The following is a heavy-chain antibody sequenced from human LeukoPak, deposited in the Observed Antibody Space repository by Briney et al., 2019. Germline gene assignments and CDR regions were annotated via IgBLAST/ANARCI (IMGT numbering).Heavy chain of an antibody. Sequence: PGGSLRLSCAASGFTFSDYYMSWIRQAPGKGLEWVSYISSSGSTIYYADSVKGRFTISRDNAKNSLYLQMNSLRAEDTAVYYCTTDHHRYSTDYWGQGTLVTVSS. V-gene: IGHV3-11*01. CDR3: TTDHHRYSTDY. CDR2: ISSSGSTI. J-gene: IGHJ4*02. D-gene: IGHD5-18*01. CDR1: GFTFSDYY.